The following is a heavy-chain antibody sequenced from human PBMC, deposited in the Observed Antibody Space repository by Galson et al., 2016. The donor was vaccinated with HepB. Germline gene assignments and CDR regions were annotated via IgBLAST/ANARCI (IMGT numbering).Heavy chain of an antibody. J-gene: IGHJ6*04. CDR1: GFTFSNYG. D-gene: IGHD3-3*01. Sequence: SLRLSCAASGFTFSNYGMHWVRQAPGKGLEWVAVIWYDGRNKYYADSVKGRFTISRDNSKNTLYLQMSSLRAEDTAVYYCARTNDFWSGYLHGDVWGKGTTVTVSS. CDR2: IWYDGRNK. CDR3: ARTNDFWSGYLHGDV. V-gene: IGHV3-33*01.